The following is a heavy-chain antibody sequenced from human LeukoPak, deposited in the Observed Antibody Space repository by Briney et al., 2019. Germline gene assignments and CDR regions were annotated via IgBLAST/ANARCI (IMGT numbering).Heavy chain of an antibody. D-gene: IGHD2-2*01. CDR3: ASVCSGTSCHFDY. Sequence: GGSLRLSCAASGFTFGTYGMYWVRQAPGKGLEWVATIWSDGSNKYYADSVKGRFTISRDNSKNTLYLQMNSLRAEDTAVYYCASVCSGTSCHFDYWGQGTLVTVSS. CDR2: IWSDGSNK. J-gene: IGHJ4*02. V-gene: IGHV3-33*01. CDR1: GFTFGTYG.